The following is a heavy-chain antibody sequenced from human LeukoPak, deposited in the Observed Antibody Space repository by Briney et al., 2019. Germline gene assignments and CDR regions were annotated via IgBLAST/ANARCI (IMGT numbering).Heavy chain of an antibody. CDR2: INTDGSST. CDR3: ARDRGVVVPAAIGGFDY. CDR1: GFTFSTYW. Sequence: PGGSLRLSCAASGFTFSTYWMHWVRQAPGKGLVWVSRINTDGSSTSYADSVKGRFTISRDNAKNTLYLQMNSLRAEDTAVYYCARDRGVVVPAAIGGFDYWGQGTLVTVSS. V-gene: IGHV3-74*01. J-gene: IGHJ4*02. D-gene: IGHD2-2*02.